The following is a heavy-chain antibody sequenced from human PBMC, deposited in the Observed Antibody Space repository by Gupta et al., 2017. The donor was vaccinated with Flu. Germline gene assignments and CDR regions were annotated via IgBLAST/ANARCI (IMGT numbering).Heavy chain of an antibody. CDR1: GYPFTGSY. CDR3: ARGRLIAVAGPYFDY. D-gene: IGHD6-19*01. V-gene: IGHV1-2*02. Sequence: QVQLVQSGAEVKKPGASVKVSCKASGYPFTGSYMHWVRQAPGQGLEWMGWINPNSGGTNYAQKFQGGVTMTRDTSISTAYMELSRLRSDDTAVYYCARGRLIAVAGPYFDYWGQGTLVTVSS. J-gene: IGHJ4*02. CDR2: INPNSGGT.